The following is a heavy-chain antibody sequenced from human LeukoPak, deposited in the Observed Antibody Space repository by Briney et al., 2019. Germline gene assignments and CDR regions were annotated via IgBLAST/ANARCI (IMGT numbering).Heavy chain of an antibody. Sequence: PSETLSLTCTVSGGSISSYYWSWIRQPPGKGLEWIGYIYYSGSTNYNPSLKSRVTISVDTSKNQFSLKLSSVTAADTAVYYCARHGSSGYSFDYWGQGTLVTVSS. CDR2: IYYSGST. V-gene: IGHV4-59*01. J-gene: IGHJ4*02. D-gene: IGHD3-22*01. CDR3: ARHGSSGYSFDY. CDR1: GGSISSYY.